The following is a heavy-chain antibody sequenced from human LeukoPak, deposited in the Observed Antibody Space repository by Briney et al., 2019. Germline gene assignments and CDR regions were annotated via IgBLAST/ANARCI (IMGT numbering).Heavy chain of an antibody. D-gene: IGHD3-22*01. J-gene: IGHJ6*02. V-gene: IGHV1-69*04. CDR3: ARDRGPWYYDSSGYYAAGMDA. Sequence: SVKVSCKASGGTFSSYAISWVRQAPGQGLEWMGRIIPILGIANYAQKFQGRVTITADKSTSTAYMELSSLRSEDTAVYYCARDRGPWYYDSSGYYAAGMDAWGQGTTVTVSS. CDR2: IIPILGIA. CDR1: GGTFSSYA.